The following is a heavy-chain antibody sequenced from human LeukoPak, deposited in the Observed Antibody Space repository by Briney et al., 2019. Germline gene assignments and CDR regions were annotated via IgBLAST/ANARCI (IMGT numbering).Heavy chain of an antibody. J-gene: IGHJ4*02. D-gene: IGHD1-1*01. CDR1: GFTFGSYA. Sequence: GGSLRLSCVASGFTFGSYAMSWVRQAPGKGLEWVSGISDSGRSTYDADSVKGRFTISRDNSRNTLYLQMNSLRAEDAALYYCATRPATETYFGVFDYWGQGTLVTVSS. V-gene: IGHV3-23*01. CDR3: ATRPATETYFGVFDY. CDR2: ISDSGRST.